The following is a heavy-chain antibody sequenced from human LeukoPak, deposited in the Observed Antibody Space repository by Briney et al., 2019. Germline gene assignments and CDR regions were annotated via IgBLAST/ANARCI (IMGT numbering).Heavy chain of an antibody. CDR3: ARDRGYCSSTSCYRGDAFDI. D-gene: IGHD2-2*01. J-gene: IGHJ3*02. V-gene: IGHV1-2*02. CDR2: INPNSGGT. Sequence: ASVKVSCKASGYTFTRYYMHWVRQAPGQGLEWMGWINPNSGGTNYAQKFQGRVTMTRDTSISTAYMELSRLRSDDTAVYYCARDRGYCSSTSCYRGDAFDIWGQGTMVTVSS. CDR1: GYTFTRYY.